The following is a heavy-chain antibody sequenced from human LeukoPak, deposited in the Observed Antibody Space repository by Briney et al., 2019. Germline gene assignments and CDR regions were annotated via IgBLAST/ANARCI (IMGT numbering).Heavy chain of an antibody. V-gene: IGHV3-30*04. CDR2: TSRDGSDK. D-gene: IGHD5-18*01. Sequence: GGSLRLSCAASGFTFSSYGLHWVRQAPGKGLEWLAVTSRDGSDKYYTASVKGRFTISRDNSNNTLYVQMNSLRVKDTAVYYCARGAWETPMSFLVDYWGQGTLVTVSS. CDR3: ARGAWETPMSFLVDY. CDR1: GFTFSSYG. J-gene: IGHJ4*02.